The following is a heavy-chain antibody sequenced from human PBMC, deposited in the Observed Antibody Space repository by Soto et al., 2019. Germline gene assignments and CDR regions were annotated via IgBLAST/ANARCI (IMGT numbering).Heavy chain of an antibody. D-gene: IGHD3-16*01. CDR1: GFTFSNYW. V-gene: IGHV3-74*01. Sequence: EVQLVESGGGLVQPRGSLRLSCAASGFTFSNYWMHWVRQAPGKGPVWVSRINTDGSTTNYADSVKGRFTICRDNAKNTLYLQTNSLGADDTAVYYCARDLGGYASHWGQGTLVTVSS. CDR3: ARDLGGYASH. CDR2: INTDGSTT. J-gene: IGHJ4*02.